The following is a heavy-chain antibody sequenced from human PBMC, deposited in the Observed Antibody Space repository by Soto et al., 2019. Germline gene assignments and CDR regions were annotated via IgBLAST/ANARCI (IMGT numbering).Heavy chain of an antibody. D-gene: IGHD3-3*01. V-gene: IGHV3-15*01. Sequence: GGSHRLSCTAAGRKGINAGRRWVRQDPGKGLEWVGRIKSKADGGTIDYPAPVKGRFTISRDDSKNTLYLQMNSLNTDDTGVYYCTTDWTPEYWGQGTLVTVSS. CDR2: IKSKADGGTI. J-gene: IGHJ4*02. CDR3: TTDWTPEY. CDR1: GRKGINAG.